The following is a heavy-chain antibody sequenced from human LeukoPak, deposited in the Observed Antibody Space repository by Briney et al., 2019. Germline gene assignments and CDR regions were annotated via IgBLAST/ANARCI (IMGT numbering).Heavy chain of an antibody. CDR1: GGSISSYY. J-gene: IGHJ4*02. V-gene: IGHV4-59*01. Sequence: SETLSLTCTVSGGSISSYYWSWIRQPPGKGLEWIGYIYYSGSTNYNPSLKSRVTISVDTSKNQLSLRLSSVTAADTAVYYCARGGDIVSTPFDYWGQGTLVTVSS. D-gene: IGHD5/OR15-5a*01. CDR2: IYYSGST. CDR3: ARGGDIVSTPFDY.